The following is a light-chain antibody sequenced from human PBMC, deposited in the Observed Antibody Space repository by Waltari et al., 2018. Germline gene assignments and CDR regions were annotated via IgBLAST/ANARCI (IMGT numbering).Light chain of an antibody. V-gene: IGKV3-11*01. J-gene: IGKJ1*01. CDR3: QQRSSWPRT. Sequence: DIVLTQSPATPSLSPGERAPLPCRASQSINNYLAWYQQKPGQAPRLLIYSASNRATGIPARFSGSGSGTDFFLTISSLDPEDFAVYYCQQRSSWPRTFGQGTRVEIK. CDR2: SAS. CDR1: QSINNY.